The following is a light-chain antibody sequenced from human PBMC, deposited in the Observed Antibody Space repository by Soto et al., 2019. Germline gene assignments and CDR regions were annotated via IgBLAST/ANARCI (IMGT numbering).Light chain of an antibody. Sequence: DIQMTQSPSSLSASVGDRVIITCRTSQSISNYLNWYQQKPGKAPNLLIYAASNLQRGVPSRFSGSGSGTVFTLTISGLHPEDFATYYCQQTYKKRAFGQGTKVEIE. CDR3: QQTYKKRA. CDR1: QSISNY. CDR2: AAS. V-gene: IGKV1-39*01. J-gene: IGKJ1*01.